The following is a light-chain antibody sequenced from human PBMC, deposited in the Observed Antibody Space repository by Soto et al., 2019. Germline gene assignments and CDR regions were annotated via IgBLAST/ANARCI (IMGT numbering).Light chain of an antibody. CDR2: EGT. J-gene: IGLJ2*01. V-gene: IGLV2-14*01. Sequence: QSVLTQPASVSGSPGQSVTISCTGTSGDIGRYKFVSWFQQHPGKAPKLLIFEGTNRPSGVSHRFSGSKSGNTASLTISGLQAEDEAMCFCSSSTNTNTLVIFGGGTQLTVL. CDR3: SSSTNTNTLVI. CDR1: SGDIGRYKF.